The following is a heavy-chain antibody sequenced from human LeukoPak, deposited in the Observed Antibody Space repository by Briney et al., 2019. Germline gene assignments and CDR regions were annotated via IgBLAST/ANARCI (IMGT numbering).Heavy chain of an antibody. J-gene: IGHJ6*03. CDR3: ARSGPCGGDCYSVWDYYYMDV. CDR2: IIPFLGIA. Sequence: GASVKVSCKASGGTFSSYAISWVRQAPGQGLEWMGRIIPFLGIANYAQKFQGRVTITADESTSTAYMELSSLRSEDTAVYYCARSGPCGGDCYSVWDYYYMDVWGKGTTVTVSS. V-gene: IGHV1-69*04. D-gene: IGHD2-21*01. CDR1: GGTFSSYA.